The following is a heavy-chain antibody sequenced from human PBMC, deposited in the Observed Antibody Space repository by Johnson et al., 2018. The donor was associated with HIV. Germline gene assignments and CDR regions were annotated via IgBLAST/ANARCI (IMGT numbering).Heavy chain of an antibody. D-gene: IGHD3-22*01. CDR2: IKSKPDGAAI. Sequence: EVQLVESGGGLVKPGGSLRLSCAASGITFNNAWMSWVRQAPGQGLEWVGRIKSKPDGAAIHYAAPVKGRFTVSRDDSRNTLYLQMNSLKPEDTAVYYCTTVDSSGYHNDAFEIWGQGTMVTVSS. CDR3: TTVDSSGYHNDAFEI. V-gene: IGHV3-15*01. J-gene: IGHJ3*02. CDR1: GITFNNAW.